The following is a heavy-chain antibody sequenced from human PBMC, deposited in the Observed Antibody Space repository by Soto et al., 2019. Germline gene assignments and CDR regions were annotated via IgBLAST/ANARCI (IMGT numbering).Heavy chain of an antibody. CDR2: ITGSGTDA. V-gene: IGHV3-23*01. CDR1: GFTFPTYA. Sequence: QTGGSLRLSCTASGFTFPTYAMSWVRQAPGKGLEWVSAITGSGTDAFYAASVKGRFTISRDNSKNMMLLQMNGLRSEDTAVYFCAKGRDYSQTFIDSWGQGTQVTVSS. D-gene: IGHD2-15*01. CDR3: AKGRDYSQTFIDS. J-gene: IGHJ4*02.